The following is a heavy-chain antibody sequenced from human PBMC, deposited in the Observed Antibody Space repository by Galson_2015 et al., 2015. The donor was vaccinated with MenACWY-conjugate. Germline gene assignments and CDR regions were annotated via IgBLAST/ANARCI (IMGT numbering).Heavy chain of an antibody. CDR3: TRRLIANFRDAFDF. J-gene: IGHJ3*01. CDR2: IYPGDTYI. Sequence: QSGAEVKKPGESLTISCQGSGYIFSTYWIAWVRQMPGKGLECMGTIYPGDTYIRNNPSFEGQVTMSVDKSISTAYLRWSSLKASDTAMYYCTRRLIANFRDAFDFWGQGTMVTVSS. V-gene: IGHV5-51*01. CDR1: GYIFSTYW. D-gene: IGHD2-21*01.